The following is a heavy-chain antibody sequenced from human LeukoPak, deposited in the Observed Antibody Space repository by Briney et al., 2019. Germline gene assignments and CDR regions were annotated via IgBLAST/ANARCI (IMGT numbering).Heavy chain of an antibody. J-gene: IGHJ4*02. CDR3: AREDRVGATTGSDH. CDR1: GGSISSSSYY. Sequence: PSETLSLTCSVSGGSISSSSYYWGWIRQPPGKGLQWIGTVYYNGATQYNPSLKSRVTVSVDTPKNQFSLKLTSVTAADTAVYYCAREDRVGATTGSDHWGQGTLVTVSS. CDR2: VYYNGAT. V-gene: IGHV4-39*01. D-gene: IGHD1-26*01.